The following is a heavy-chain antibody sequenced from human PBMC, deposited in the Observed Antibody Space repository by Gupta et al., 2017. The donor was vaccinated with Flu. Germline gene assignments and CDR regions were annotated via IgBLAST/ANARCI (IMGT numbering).Heavy chain of an antibody. CDR3: ARVSSNYYFSYFQY. D-gene: IGHD2/OR15-2a*01. V-gene: IGHV4-34*01. CDR1: GESFSGYY. J-gene: IGHJ1*01. CDR2: INHTGTT. Sequence: QVQLQQWGAGLLKTSETLSVTCAVYGESFSGYYWSWIRQSPEKGLEWIGEINHTGTTNYNPSFMYRVTISVDTSKNQFSLEMRSVTAADTSVYYCARVSSNYYFSYFQYWGQGTLVTVSS.